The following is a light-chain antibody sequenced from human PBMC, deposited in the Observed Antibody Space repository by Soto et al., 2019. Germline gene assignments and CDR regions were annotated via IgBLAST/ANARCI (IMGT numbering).Light chain of an antibody. J-gene: IGKJ2*01. CDR3: QQYNNWLRT. V-gene: IGKV3-15*01. CDR2: GPS. Sequence: EIVMTQSPATLSVSPGERATLSCRASQSVSSTLAWYQQNPGQAPRLLIYGPSTRATGIPARFSGSGSGTELTLTISSLQSEDFAVYYCQQYNNWLRTFGQGTKLEIK. CDR1: QSVSST.